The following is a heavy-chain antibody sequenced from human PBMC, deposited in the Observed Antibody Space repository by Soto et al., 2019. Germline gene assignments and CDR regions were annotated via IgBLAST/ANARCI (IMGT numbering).Heavy chain of an antibody. V-gene: IGHV4-31*03. CDR3: ARSVFP. CDR1: GGSISSGGYY. CDR2: IYYIGST. J-gene: IGHJ5*02. Sequence: QVQLQESGPGLVKPSQTLSLTCTVSGGSISSGGYYWHWIRHHPGKGLEWTGNIYYIGSTYYNPSLNSRVTISLDTVKTQFSPKLSSVTAADAAVYYCARSVFPWGQGTLVTVSS.